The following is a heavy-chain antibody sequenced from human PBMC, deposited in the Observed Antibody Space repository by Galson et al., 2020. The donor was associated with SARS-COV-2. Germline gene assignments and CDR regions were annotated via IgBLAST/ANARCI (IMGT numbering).Heavy chain of an antibody. J-gene: IGHJ4*02. CDR3: ARDRGDFDGEPTYIDY. V-gene: IGHV1-46*01. CDR1: GYSFTTYY. CDR2: INPSGGST. Sequence: ASVTVSCKASGYSFTTYYVHWVRQAPGQGLEWTGIINPSGGSTSYAQRFQGRVTMTSDTATSTVYMELSSLRSDDTAMYYCARDRGDFDGEPTYIDYWGPGTLVTVSS. D-gene: IGHD3-9*01.